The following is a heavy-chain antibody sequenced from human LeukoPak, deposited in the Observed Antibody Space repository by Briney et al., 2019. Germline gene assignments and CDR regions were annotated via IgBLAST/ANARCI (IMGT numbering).Heavy chain of an antibody. V-gene: IGHV3-74*01. J-gene: IGHJ4*02. CDR3: ARVLAQQQGY. CDR1: GFTFSTYW. CDR2: INSDGRNT. D-gene: IGHD6-13*01. Sequence: PGGSLRLSCAASGFTFSTYWMHWVRQAPGKGLVGVSHINSDGRNTTYADSVTGRFTISRDNAKNTLYLQMNSLRAEDTAVYYCARVLAQQQGYWGQGTLVTVSS.